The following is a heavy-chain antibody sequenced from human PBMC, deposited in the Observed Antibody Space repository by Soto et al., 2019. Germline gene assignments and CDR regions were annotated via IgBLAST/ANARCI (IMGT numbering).Heavy chain of an antibody. CDR1: VCTFSSYA. D-gene: IGHD3-22*01. V-gene: IGHV1-69*13. J-gene: IGHJ4*02. Sequence: GXSVKVSCKASVCTFSSYAISWVRQAPGQGLEWMGGIIPIFGTANYAQKFQGRVTITADESTSTAYMELSSLRSEDTAVYYCARARGYYDSSGYSYYFDYWGQGTLVTVSS. CDR3: ARARGYYDSSGYSYYFDY. CDR2: IIPIFGTA.